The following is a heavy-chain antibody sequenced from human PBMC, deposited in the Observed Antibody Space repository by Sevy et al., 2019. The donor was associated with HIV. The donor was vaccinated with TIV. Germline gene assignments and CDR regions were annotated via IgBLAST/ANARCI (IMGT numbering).Heavy chain of an antibody. D-gene: IGHD2-21*02. V-gene: IGHV3-33*01. J-gene: IGHJ3*02. CDR2: IWYDGSNK. CDR3: ARDRVQYCGGDCYSFAFDI. Sequence: GGSLRLSCAASGFTFSSYGMHWVRQAPGKGLEWVAVIWYDGSNKYYADSVKGRFTISRDNSKNTLYLQMNSLRAEDTAVYYFARDRVQYCGGDCYSFAFDIWGQGTMVTVSS. CDR1: GFTFSSYG.